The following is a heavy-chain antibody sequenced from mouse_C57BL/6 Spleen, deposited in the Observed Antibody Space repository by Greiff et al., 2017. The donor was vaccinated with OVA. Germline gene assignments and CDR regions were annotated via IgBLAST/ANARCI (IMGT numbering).Heavy chain of an antibody. CDR1: GFTFSSYA. V-gene: IGHV5-9-1*02. CDR3: TRDRGEEGYFDV. J-gene: IGHJ1*03. Sequence: EVKLMESGEGLVKPGGSLKLSCAASGFTFSSYAMSWVRQTPEKRLEWVAYISSGGDYIYYADTVKGRFTISRDNARNTLYLQMSSLKSEDTAMYYCTRDRGEEGYFDVWGTGTTVTVSS. CDR2: ISSGGDYI. D-gene: IGHD3-1*01.